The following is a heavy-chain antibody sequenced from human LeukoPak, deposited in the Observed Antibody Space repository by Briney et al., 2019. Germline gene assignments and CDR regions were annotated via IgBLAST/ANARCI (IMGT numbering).Heavy chain of an antibody. V-gene: IGHV3-74*01. CDR1: GFTFRTYW. J-gene: IGHJ5*01. Sequence: GGSLRLSCAVSGFTFRTYWMHWVRQVPGEGLVWVSRINEDGSITNYADSVKGRFTISRDNSKNTLYLQMSSLRAEDTAVYYCVKDRSWIIDAWFDSWGQGARVTVSS. CDR2: INEDGSIT. CDR3: VKDRSWIIDAWFDS. D-gene: IGHD1-1*01.